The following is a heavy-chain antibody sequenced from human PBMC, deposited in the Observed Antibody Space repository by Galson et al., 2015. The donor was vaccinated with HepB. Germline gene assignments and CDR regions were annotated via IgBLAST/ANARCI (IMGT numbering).Heavy chain of an antibody. V-gene: IGHV1-8*01. D-gene: IGHD2-8*02. CDR1: GYTFTSYD. CDR3: ARYRWCRAPKSRAFDI. J-gene: IGHJ3*02. Sequence: SVKVSCKASGYTFTSYDINWVRQATGQGLEWMGWMNPNSGNTGYAQKFQGRVTMTRNTSISTAYMELSSLRSEDTAVYYCARYRWCRAPKSRAFDIWGQGTMVTVSS. CDR2: MNPNSGNT.